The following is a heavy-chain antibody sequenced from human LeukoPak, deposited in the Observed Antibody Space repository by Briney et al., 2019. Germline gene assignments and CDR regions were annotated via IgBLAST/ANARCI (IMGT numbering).Heavy chain of an antibody. J-gene: IGHJ3*01. CDR1: GYTFTSYG. Sequence: EASVKVSCKASGYTFTSYGISWVRQAPGQGLEWMGGFDPEDGETIYAQKFQGRVTMTEDTSTDTAYMELSSLRSEDTAVYYCATGTGTGYLDAFDVWGQGTMVTVSS. CDR2: FDPEDGET. D-gene: IGHD3/OR15-3a*01. V-gene: IGHV1-24*01. CDR3: ATGTGTGYLDAFDV.